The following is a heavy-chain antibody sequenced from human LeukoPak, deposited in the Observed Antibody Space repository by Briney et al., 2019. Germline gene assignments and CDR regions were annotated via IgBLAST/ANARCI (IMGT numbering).Heavy chain of an antibody. V-gene: IGHV3-74*01. CDR1: GNYR. J-gene: IGHJ4*02. CDR2: INSDGSWT. CDR3: VSFYETY. D-gene: IGHD2/OR15-2a*01. Sequence: HPGGSLRLSCAASGNYRMHWVRQVPGKGLVWVSHINSDGSWTSYADSVKGRFTISKDNAKNTVYLQMNSLRAEDTAVYYCVSFYETYWGRGTLVTVSS.